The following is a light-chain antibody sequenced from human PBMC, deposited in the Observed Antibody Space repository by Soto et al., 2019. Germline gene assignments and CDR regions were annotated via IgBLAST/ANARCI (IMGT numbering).Light chain of an antibody. Sequence: LSQTPGTLSLSPGERATLSCRASQSVSSGYLAWYQQKPGQAPRLLIYGASTRATGIPDRFSGSGSGTDFTLTISRLEPEDFAVYYCQQYSSSPSITFGQGTRLEI. V-gene: IGKV3-20*01. CDR3: QQYSSSPSIT. CDR1: QSVSSGY. J-gene: IGKJ5*01. CDR2: GAS.